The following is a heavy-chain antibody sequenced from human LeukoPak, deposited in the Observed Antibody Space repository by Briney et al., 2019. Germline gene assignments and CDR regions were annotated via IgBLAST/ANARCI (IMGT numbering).Heavy chain of an antibody. D-gene: IGHD4-17*01. J-gene: IGHJ5*02. CDR1: GGSFSGYY. CDR2: INHSGST. V-gene: IGHV4-34*01. CDR3: ARLYGDYDWFDP. Sequence: PSETLSLTCAVYGGSFSGYYWSWIRQPPGKGLEWIGEINHSGSTNYNPSLKSRVTISVGTSKNQFSLKLSSVTAADTAVYYCARLYGDYDWFDPWGQGTLVTVSS.